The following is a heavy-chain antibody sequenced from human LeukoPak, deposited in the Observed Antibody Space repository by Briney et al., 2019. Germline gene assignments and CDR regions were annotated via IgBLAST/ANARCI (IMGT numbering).Heavy chain of an antibody. D-gene: IGHD2-21*01. J-gene: IGHJ3*02. CDR2: IIPIFGTA. CDR3: ATEGSSLFCGGDCSDAFDI. Sequence: ASVKVSCKASGGTFSSYAISWVRQAPGQGLEWMGRIIPIFGTANYAQKFQGRVTITTDESTSTAYMELSSLRSEDTAVYYCATEGSSLFCGGDCSDAFDIWGQGTMVTVSS. CDR1: GGTFSSYA. V-gene: IGHV1-69*05.